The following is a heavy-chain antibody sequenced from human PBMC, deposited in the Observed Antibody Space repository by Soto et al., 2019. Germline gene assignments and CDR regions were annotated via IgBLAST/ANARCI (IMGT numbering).Heavy chain of an antibody. J-gene: IGHJ5*02. CDR1: GFTVRNNY. CDR2: IYGGGST. CDR3: ARAQDGYNFLYGPT. D-gene: IGHD5-12*01. V-gene: IGHV3-53*03. Sequence: GGSLRLSCTASGFTVRNNYMRWVRQAAGKGLEWVSVIYGGGSTDYADSVKGRFIISRDNSKNTLYLQMNSLRAEDTAVYYCARAQDGYNFLYGPTWGQGTQVTVSS.